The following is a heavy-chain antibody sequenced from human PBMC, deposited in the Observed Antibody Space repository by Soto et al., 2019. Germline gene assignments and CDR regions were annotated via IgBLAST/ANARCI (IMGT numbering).Heavy chain of an antibody. CDR1: GGSFSGYY. J-gene: IGHJ4*02. Sequence: SETLSLTCAVYGGSFSGYYWSWIRQPPGKGLEWIGEINHSGSTNYNPSLKSRVTISVDTSKNQFSLKLSSVTAADTAVYYCARAGDLLRRPRGGNFDYWGQGTLVTVSS. CDR3: ARAGDLLRRPRGGNFDY. V-gene: IGHV4-34*01. CDR2: INHSGST. D-gene: IGHD3-22*01.